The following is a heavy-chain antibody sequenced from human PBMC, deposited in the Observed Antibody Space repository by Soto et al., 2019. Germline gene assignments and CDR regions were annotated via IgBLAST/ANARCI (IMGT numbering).Heavy chain of an antibody. CDR1: GGYIRSVDYS. V-gene: IGHV4-30-2*01. CDR2: IYHSGST. D-gene: IGHD2-2*01. Sequence: VCGGYIRSVDYSRRRIIQTPGKGLEWVGYIYHSGSTYYNPSLKSRVTISVDRSKNRFSLNLNSVTAADTAVYYCARANRPIHMTYLNWLDPWAQRTLVSVSS. J-gene: IGHJ5*02. CDR3: ARANRPIHMTYLNWLDP.